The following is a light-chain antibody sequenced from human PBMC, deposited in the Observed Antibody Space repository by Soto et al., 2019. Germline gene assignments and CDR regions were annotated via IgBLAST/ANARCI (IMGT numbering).Light chain of an antibody. V-gene: IGLV3-21*02. CDR2: DDS. CDR1: KIGFKS. CDR3: QVWHSDDHHYV. J-gene: IGLJ1*01. Sequence: SYELTQPPSVSVAPGQTATITCGGKKIGFKSVNGYQQEAGQPPVLVVYDDSARPSGIPARFSGSSSGNTATLTISRVEAGDEADYYCQVWHSDDHHYVFGTGTKVTVL.